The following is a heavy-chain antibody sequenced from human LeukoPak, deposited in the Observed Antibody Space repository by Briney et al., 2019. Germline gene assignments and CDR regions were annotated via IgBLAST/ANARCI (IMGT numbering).Heavy chain of an antibody. V-gene: IGHV3-23*01. CDR3: ARVQYSSGWPKFDY. CDR1: GFTFSSYA. J-gene: IGHJ4*02. Sequence: GGSLRLSCVASGFTFSSYAMSWVRQAPGKGLEWVSAISGSGGTTYYADSVKGRFTISRDNSKNTLYMQMNSLRAGDTAVYYCARVQYSSGWPKFDYWGQGTLVTVSS. CDR2: ISGSGGTT. D-gene: IGHD6-19*01.